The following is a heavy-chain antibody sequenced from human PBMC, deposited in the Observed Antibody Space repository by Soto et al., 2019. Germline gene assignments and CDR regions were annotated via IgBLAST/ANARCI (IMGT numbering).Heavy chain of an antibody. V-gene: IGHV3-43*01. D-gene: IGHD1-26*01. J-gene: IGHJ3*02. CDR1: GFTFDDYT. CDR2: ISWDGGST. Sequence: EVQLVESGGVVVQPGRSLRLSCVASGFTFDDYTMHWVRQAPGKGLEWVSLISWDGGSTYYADSVKGRFTISRDNSKNSLYLQMNSLRTEDTALYYCAISTGANAFDIWGQGTMVTVSS. CDR3: AISTGANAFDI.